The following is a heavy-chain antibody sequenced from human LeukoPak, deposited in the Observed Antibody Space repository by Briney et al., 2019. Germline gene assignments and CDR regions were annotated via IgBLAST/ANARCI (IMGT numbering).Heavy chain of an antibody. CDR3: AKCTGPLGEEESDY. D-gene: IGHD3-10*01. CDR2: ISGSGGST. J-gene: IGHJ4*02. CDR1: GFTFSSYA. Sequence: GGSLRLSCAASGFTFSSYAMSWVRQAPGKGLEWVSAISGSGGSTYYADSVKGRFTISRDNSKNTLYLQMNSLRAEDTAVYYCAKCTGPLGEEESDYWGQGTLVTVSS. V-gene: IGHV3-23*01.